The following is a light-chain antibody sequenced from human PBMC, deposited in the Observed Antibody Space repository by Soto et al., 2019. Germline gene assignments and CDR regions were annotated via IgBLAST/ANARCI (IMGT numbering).Light chain of an antibody. J-gene: IGKJ4*01. CDR3: RKAASYPLS. CDR1: QSVSDW. Sequence: DLQVKQAASTRCASVGARVTITCRASQSVSDWLAWYQQKPGKATKLLIYAASSLESGVPSRFSGSGSGTDFTLTISSLHTADFATYYSRKAASYPLSFGRGTKVDIK. CDR2: AAS. V-gene: IGKV1-5*01.